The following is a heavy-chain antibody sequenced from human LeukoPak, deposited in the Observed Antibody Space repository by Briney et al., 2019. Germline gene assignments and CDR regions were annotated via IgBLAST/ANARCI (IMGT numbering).Heavy chain of an antibody. CDR3: ARGGSYCSSTRCYDTLGYFDL. D-gene: IGHD2-2*01. Sequence: GGSPRLSCAASGFTFSSYWMSWVRQAPGKGLEWVANIKQDGSEKYYVDSVKGRFTISRDNAKNSLYLQMNSLRAEDTAVYYCARGGSYCSSTRCYDTLGYFDLWGRGTLVTVSS. J-gene: IGHJ2*01. CDR1: GFTFSSYW. CDR2: IKQDGSEK. V-gene: IGHV3-7*01.